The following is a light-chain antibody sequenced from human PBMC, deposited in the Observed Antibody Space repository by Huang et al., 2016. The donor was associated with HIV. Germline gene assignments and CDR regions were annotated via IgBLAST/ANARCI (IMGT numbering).Light chain of an antibody. CDR2: GAY. CDR1: QSVSSN. Sequence: EIVMTQSPATLSVSPGERATLSCRASQSVSSNLAWYQQKPGQAPRLLIYGAYTRATGIPARFSGRGSGTEFTLTLSSLQSEDFAVYYCQQYNNWPPLTFGGGTKVEIK. CDR3: QQYNNWPPLT. V-gene: IGKV3-15*01. J-gene: IGKJ4*01.